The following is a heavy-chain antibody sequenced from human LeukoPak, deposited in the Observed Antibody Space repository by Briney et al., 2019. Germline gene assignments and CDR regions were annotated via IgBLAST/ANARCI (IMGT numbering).Heavy chain of an antibody. CDR1: GFTFNSYN. V-gene: IGHV3-48*04. CDR3: ARETPRRGETRDGYR. Sequence: QAGGSLRLSCAASGFTFNSYNMNWVRQAPGKGLEWVSYISSSSSTIYYADSVKGRFTISRDNAKNTLYLQMNSLRAEDTAVYYCARETPRRGETRDGYRWGQGTLVTVSS. J-gene: IGHJ4*02. D-gene: IGHD5-24*01. CDR2: ISSSSSTI.